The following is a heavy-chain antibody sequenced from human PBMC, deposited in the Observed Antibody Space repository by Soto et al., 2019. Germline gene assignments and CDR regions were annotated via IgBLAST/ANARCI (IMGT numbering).Heavy chain of an antibody. V-gene: IGHV3-33*01. CDR2: IWYDGSNK. J-gene: IGHJ6*02. D-gene: IGHD5-18*01. CDR3: ARDRLTAMDSHYYYYYGMDV. Sequence: PGVSLRLSCAASGFTFSSYGMHWVRQAPGKGLEWVAVIWYDGSNKYYADSVKGRFTISRDNSKNTLYLQMNSLRAEDTAVYYCARDRLTAMDSHYYYYYGMDVWGQGTTVTVSS. CDR1: GFTFSSYG.